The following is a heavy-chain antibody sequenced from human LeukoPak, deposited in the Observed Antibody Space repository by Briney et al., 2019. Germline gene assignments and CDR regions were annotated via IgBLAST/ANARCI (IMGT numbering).Heavy chain of an antibody. CDR3: AREGLWVGLDSGKTRQAYWDF. D-gene: IGHD2-21*01. J-gene: IGHJ3*01. Sequence: GGSLRLSCAASGFTFGSYWMSWVRQAPGKGLEWVANIKQDGSKKYYVDSVKGRFTISRDNAKNSLNLQMNSLRAEDSAVYYCAREGLWVGLDSGKTRQAYWDFWGQGTMVTVSS. CDR2: IKQDGSKK. CDR1: GFTFGSYW. V-gene: IGHV3-7*01.